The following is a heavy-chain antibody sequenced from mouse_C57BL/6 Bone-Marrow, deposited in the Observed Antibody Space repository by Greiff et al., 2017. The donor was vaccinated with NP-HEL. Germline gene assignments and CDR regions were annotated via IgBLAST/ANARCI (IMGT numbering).Heavy chain of an antibody. D-gene: IGHD1-1*01. Sequence: QVQLQQSGPELVKPGASVKLSCKASGYTFTSYDINWVKQRPGQGLEWIGWIYPRDGSTKYNEKFKGKATLTVDTSSSTAYMELHSLTSEDSAVYFCASSPMYYYGSSYVDYWGQGTTLTVSS. CDR1: GYTFTSYD. CDR3: ASSPMYYYGSSYVDY. CDR2: IYPRDGST. V-gene: IGHV1-85*01. J-gene: IGHJ2*01.